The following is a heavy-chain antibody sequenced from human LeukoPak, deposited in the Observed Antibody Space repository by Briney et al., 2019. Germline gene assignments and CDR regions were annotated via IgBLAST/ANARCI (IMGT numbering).Heavy chain of an antibody. V-gene: IGHV3-21*01. CDR1: GFTFSSYS. D-gene: IGHD6-13*01. CDR2: ISSSSSYI. Sequence: GGSLRLSCAASGFTFSSYSMNWVRQAPGKGLEWVSSISSSSSYIYYADSVKGRFTISRDNAKNSLYLQMNSLRAEDTAVYYCAGDSAAAGYFDYWGQGTLVTVSS. CDR3: AGDSAAAGYFDY. J-gene: IGHJ4*02.